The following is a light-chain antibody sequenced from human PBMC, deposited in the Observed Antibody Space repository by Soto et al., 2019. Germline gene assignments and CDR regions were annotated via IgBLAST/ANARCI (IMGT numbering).Light chain of an antibody. J-gene: IGLJ1*01. V-gene: IGLV2-14*03. CDR2: DVS. CDR1: SSDVGSVYNY. CDR3: CSFTTTSTYV. Sequence: QSALTQPASVSGSPGQSITISCTGTSSDVGSVYNYVSWYQQHPGKAPKLMIYDVSNRPSGVSDRFSGTKSSNTASLPISGLQAEDEADYYCCSFTTTSTYVFGTGTKVTVL.